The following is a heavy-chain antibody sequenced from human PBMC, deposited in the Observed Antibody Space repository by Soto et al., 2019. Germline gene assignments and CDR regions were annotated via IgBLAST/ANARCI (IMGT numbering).Heavy chain of an antibody. D-gene: IGHD1-1*01. V-gene: IGHV3-21*01. CDR1: GFTFSGYG. CDR3: ARWTTLRPHYYGIDV. J-gene: IGHJ6*02. Sequence: PGGSLRLSCAASGFTFSGYGMHWVREAPGKGLEWVSSISSSSSYIYYADSVKGRFTISRDNAKNSLYLQMNSLRAEDTAVYYCARWTTLRPHYYGIDVWGQGTTVTVSS. CDR2: ISSSSSYI.